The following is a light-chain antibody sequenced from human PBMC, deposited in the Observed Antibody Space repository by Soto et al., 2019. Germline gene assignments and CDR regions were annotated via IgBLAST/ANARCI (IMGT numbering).Light chain of an antibody. J-gene: IGLJ2*01. V-gene: IGLV1-44*01. Sequence: QLVLTQPPSASGTPGQRVTISCSGSSSNIGSNTVNWYQQLPGTTPKLLIYNNNQRPSGVPARFSGSKSGTSASLAISGRQSEDEADYYCAAWDDSLNGVVFGGGTQLTVL. CDR1: SSNIGSNT. CDR2: NNN. CDR3: AAWDDSLNGVV.